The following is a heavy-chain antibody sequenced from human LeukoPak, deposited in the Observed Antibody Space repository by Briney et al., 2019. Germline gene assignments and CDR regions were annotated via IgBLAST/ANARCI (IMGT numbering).Heavy chain of an antibody. D-gene: IGHD1-1*01. CDR3: ARIRPYNWNIDY. CDR1: GYTFTSYG. CDR2: ISAYNGNT. Sequence: ASVTVSCKASGYTFTSYGISWVRQAPGQGLEWMGWISAYNGNTNYAQNLQGRVTMTTDTSTSTAYMELRSLRSDDTALYYCARIRPYNWNIDYWGQGTLVTVSS. V-gene: IGHV1-18*01. J-gene: IGHJ4*02.